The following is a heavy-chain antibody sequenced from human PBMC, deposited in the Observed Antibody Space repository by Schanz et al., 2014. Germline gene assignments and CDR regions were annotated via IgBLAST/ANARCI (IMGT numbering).Heavy chain of an antibody. CDR2: ISYHGSEK. CDR1: GFSFSDYG. V-gene: IGHV3-30*18. CDR3: AKSYDTSGYSGFDY. D-gene: IGHD3-22*01. Sequence: VQLVESGGGLVKPGESLRLSCAGSGFSFSDYGMHWVRQAPGRGLEWVAVISYHGSEKYYADSVKGRFTISRDNSKNTLYLQMNSLRTEDTAVYFCAKSYDTSGYSGFDYWGQGTLVTVSS. J-gene: IGHJ4*02.